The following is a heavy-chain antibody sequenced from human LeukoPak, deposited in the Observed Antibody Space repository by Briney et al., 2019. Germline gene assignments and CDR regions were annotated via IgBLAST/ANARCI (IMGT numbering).Heavy chain of an antibody. CDR2: IIPILGIA. J-gene: IGHJ4*02. CDR3: ATDGDYVLGYFDY. CDR1: GGTFSSYA. Sequence: ASVKVSCKASGGTFSSYAISWVRQAPGQGLEWMGRIIPILGIANYAQKFQGRVTITADKSTSTAYMELSSLRSEDTAVYYCATDGDYVLGYFDYWGQGTLVTVSS. V-gene: IGHV1-69*04. D-gene: IGHD4-17*01.